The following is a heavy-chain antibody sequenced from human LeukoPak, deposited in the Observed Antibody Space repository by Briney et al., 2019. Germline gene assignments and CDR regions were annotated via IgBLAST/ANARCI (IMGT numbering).Heavy chain of an antibody. CDR1: GSTFNNFA. V-gene: IGHV3-23*01. D-gene: IGHD1-26*01. CDR3: ARGAPWELPDY. CDR2: ISGSGGST. Sequence: GDSLRLSCAASGSTFNNFAMNWVRQAPGKGLEWVSAISGSGGSTYYADSVKGRFTISRDNAKNSLYLQMNSLRAEDTAVYYCARGAPWELPDYWGQGTLVTVSS. J-gene: IGHJ4*02.